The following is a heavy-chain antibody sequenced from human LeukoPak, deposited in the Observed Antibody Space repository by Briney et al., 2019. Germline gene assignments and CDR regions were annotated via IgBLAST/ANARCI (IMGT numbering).Heavy chain of an antibody. V-gene: IGHV1-8*03. CDR2: MNPNSGNT. D-gene: IGHD3-22*01. CDR1: GYTFTSYD. Sequence: ASVKVSCKASGYTFTSYDINWVRQATGQGLEWMGWMNPNSGNTGYAQKFQGRVTITRNTSISTAYMELSSLRSEDTAVYYCARGPTMIVVAGGDYWGQGTLVTVSS. CDR3: ARGPTMIVVAGGDY. J-gene: IGHJ4*02.